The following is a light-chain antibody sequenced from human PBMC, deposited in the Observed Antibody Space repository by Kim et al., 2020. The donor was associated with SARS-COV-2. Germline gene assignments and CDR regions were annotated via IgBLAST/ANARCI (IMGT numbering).Light chain of an antibody. V-gene: IGLV10-54*04. CDR1: SNNVGYEG. CDR2: RNN. CDR3: SAWDSSLSAWV. Sequence: HPAPPTCPRNSNNVGYEGAAWLQQHQGQPPKLLSYRNNNRPSGISDRFSASRSGNTASLTITGLQPEDETDYYCSAWDSSLSAWVFGGGTQLTVL. J-gene: IGLJ3*02.